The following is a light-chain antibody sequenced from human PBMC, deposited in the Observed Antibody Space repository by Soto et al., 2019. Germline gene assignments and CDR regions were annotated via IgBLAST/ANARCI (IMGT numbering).Light chain of an antibody. Sequence: DVPMTQSPSPLSASVGDRATLTCRASQSISSYLNWYQEKPGKAPKLLIHAASILQSGVPSRFSGSGSGTDFTLTISSLQPEDFATFYCQQTYSTPPLTFGPGTRLEMK. CDR3: QQTYSTPPLT. CDR1: QSISSY. J-gene: IGKJ5*01. CDR2: AAS. V-gene: IGKV1-39*01.